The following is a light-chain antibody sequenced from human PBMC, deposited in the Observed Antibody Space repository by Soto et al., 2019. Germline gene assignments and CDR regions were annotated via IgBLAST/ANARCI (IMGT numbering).Light chain of an antibody. J-gene: IGLJ2*01. V-gene: IGLV1-51*01. CDR2: DNN. CDR1: GSNIGTNY. Sequence: QSVLTQPPSVSAAPGQKVTFSCSGSGSNIGTNYVSWYQQLPGTAPKLLIYDNNKRPSGIPDRFSGSKSGTSATLGITGLQTGDEADYYCGTWDSSLSAVVFGGGTKLTVL. CDR3: GTWDSSLSAVV.